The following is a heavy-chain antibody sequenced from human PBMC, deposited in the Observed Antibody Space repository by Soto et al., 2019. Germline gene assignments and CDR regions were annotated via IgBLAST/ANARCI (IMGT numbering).Heavy chain of an antibody. D-gene: IGHD3-3*01. V-gene: IGHV4-39*01. CDR3: ARNSITIFGVVIIGNYFDY. CDR2: IYYSGST. Sequence: SETLSLTCTVSGGSISSSSYYWGWIRQPPGKGLEWIGSIYYSGSTYYNPSLKSRVTISVDTSKNQFSLKLSSVTAADTAVYYCARNSITIFGVVIIGNYFDYWGQGTLVTVSS. CDR1: GGSISSSSYY. J-gene: IGHJ4*02.